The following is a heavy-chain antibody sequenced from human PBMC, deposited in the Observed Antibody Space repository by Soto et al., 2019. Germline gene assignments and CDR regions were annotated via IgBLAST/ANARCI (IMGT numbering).Heavy chain of an antibody. CDR1: GGTFSSYA. Sequence: QVHLVQSGAEVKKPGSSVKVSCKASGGTFSSYAISWVRQAPGQGLEWMGGIIPIFGTANYAQKFQGRVTITADESTSTAYMELSSLRSEDTAVYYCASNPRRAAYYYYGMDVWGQGTTVTVSS. CDR3: ASNPRRAAYYYYGMDV. CDR2: IIPIFGTA. V-gene: IGHV1-69*01. D-gene: IGHD6-13*01. J-gene: IGHJ6*02.